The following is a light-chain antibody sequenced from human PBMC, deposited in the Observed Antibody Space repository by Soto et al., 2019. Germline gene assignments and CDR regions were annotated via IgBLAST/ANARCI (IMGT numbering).Light chain of an antibody. CDR2: DTS. V-gene: IGKV3-11*01. Sequence: EIVLTQSPATLSLSPGDTATLSCRASRSVGRFLAWYQQKPGQAPRLLIYDTSIRASDIPARFSGSGSGADYTLTISDLEPEDFVVYYCQQRSNWFTFGQGTKLEIK. CDR1: RSVGRF. CDR3: QQRSNWFT. J-gene: IGKJ2*01.